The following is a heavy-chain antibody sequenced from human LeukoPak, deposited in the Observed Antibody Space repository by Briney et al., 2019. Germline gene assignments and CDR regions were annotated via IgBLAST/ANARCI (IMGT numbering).Heavy chain of an antibody. D-gene: IGHD2-15*01. CDR1: GFTFSIYN. Sequence: PGGSLRLTCAASGFTFSIYNMNWVRQAPGKGLEWVSSIGSSSSHIYYADSVKGRVTVSRDSADNSLYLQMNSLRVEDTAVYYCVRGGGYYSGPACRGLGSYFDYLGQGALVTVSS. CDR2: IGSSSSHI. J-gene: IGHJ4*02. CDR3: VRGGGYYSGPACRGLGSYFDY. V-gene: IGHV3-21*01.